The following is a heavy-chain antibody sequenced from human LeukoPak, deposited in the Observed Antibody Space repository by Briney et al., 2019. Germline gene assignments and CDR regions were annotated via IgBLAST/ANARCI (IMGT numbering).Heavy chain of an antibody. D-gene: IGHD3-22*01. V-gene: IGHV4-34*01. CDR1: GGSFSGYY. CDR3: ARAYDSSGRDFQH. CDR2: INHSGST. J-gene: IGHJ1*01. Sequence: SGTLSLTCAVYGGSFSGYYWSWIRQPPGKGLEWIGDINHSGSTNYNPSLKSRVTISVDTSKNQFSLKLSSVTAADTAVYYCARAYDSSGRDFQHWGQGTLVTVSS.